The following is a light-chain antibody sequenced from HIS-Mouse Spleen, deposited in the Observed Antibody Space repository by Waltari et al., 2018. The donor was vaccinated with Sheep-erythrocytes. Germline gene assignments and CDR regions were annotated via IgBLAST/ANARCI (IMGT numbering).Light chain of an antibody. V-gene: IGKV1-6*01. CDR2: AAS. CDR1: QGIRTD. J-gene: IGKJ2*01. Sequence: AIQMTQSPSSLSASVGDRVTITCRASQGIRTDLGWYQQKPGKAPKVLIYAASSLQSGVPSRFSGSGSGTDFTLTISSLQPEDFATYYCLQDYNYPYTFGQGTKLEIK. CDR3: LQDYNYPYT.